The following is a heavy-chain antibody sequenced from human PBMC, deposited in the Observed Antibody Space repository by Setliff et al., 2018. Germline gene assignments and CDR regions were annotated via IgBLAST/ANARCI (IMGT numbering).Heavy chain of an antibody. CDR3: ARGYYNFLSGYYTPYYFDY. D-gene: IGHD3-3*01. CDR2: IYYSGST. J-gene: IGHJ4*02. V-gene: IGHV4-39*01. Sequence: SETLSLTCTVSGGSISTNTYFWGWIRQPPGKGLEWVATIYYSGSTYSNPSLKSRLIISVDAPDNQFSVKLSSVTAADTAVYFCARGYYNFLSGYYTPYYFDYWGQGTLVTVSS. CDR1: GGSISTNTYF.